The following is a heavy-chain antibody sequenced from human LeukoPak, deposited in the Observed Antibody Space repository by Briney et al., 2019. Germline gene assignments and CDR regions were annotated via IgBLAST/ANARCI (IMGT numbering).Heavy chain of an antibody. D-gene: IGHD3-10*01. V-gene: IGHV3-66*01. CDR3: AKDDAWLRFGE. J-gene: IGHJ4*02. CDR1: EFSVGSNY. Sequence: GSLRLSCAASEFSVGSNYMTWVRQAPGKGLEWVSLIYSGGSTYYADSVKGRFTISRDNSKNTLYLEVISLTAEDTAVYYCAKDDAWLRFGEWSQGTLVTVSS. CDR2: IYSGGST.